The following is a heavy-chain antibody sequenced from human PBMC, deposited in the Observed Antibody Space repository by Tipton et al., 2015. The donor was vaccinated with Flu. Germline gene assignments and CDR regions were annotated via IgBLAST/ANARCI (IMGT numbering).Heavy chain of an antibody. D-gene: IGHD6-19*01. V-gene: IGHV4-39*07. CDR1: GGSISSSSYY. CDR3: ARGPKQWLEYDAFDI. CDR2: IYYSGST. J-gene: IGHJ3*02. Sequence: TLSLTCTVSGGSISSSSYYWGWIRQPPGKGLEWIGSIYYSGSTYYNPSLKSRVTISVDTSKNQFSLKLSSVTAADTAVYYCARGPKQWLEYDAFDIWGKVTMVTVSS.